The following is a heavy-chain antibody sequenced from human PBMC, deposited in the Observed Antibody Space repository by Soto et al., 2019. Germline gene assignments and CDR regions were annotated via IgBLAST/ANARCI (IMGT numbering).Heavy chain of an antibody. CDR2: IWYDGSNK. D-gene: IGHD3-22*01. V-gene: IGHV3-33*01. J-gene: IGHJ4*02. Sequence: QVQLVESGGGVVQPGRSLRLSCAASGFTFSSYGMHWVRQAPCKGLEWVAVIWYDGSNKYYADSVKGRFTISRDKSKTTLYLQMNSLRAEDTAVYYCARDPDNYDSSGNDYWGQGTLVTVSS. CDR1: GFTFSSYG. CDR3: ARDPDNYDSSGNDY.